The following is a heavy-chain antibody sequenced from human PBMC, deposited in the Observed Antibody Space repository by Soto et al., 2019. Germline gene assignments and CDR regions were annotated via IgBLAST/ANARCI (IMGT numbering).Heavy chain of an antibody. J-gene: IGHJ2*01. V-gene: IGHV3-66*01. CDR1: GFIVSSNF. CDR3: ARATVSWYFDL. Sequence: EVQLVESGGGLIQPGGSLRLSCAASGFIVSSNFMSWGRQAPGKGLEWVSVLYSGGSTYYADSVKGRFIISRDNSKNTLYLQMNSLRAEDSAVYYCARATVSWYFDLWGRGTLVTVSS. CDR2: LYSGGST. D-gene: IGHD4-17*01.